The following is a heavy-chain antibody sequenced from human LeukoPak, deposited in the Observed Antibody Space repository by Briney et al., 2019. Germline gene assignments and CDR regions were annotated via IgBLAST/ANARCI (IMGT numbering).Heavy chain of an antibody. CDR2: IKQDGSEK. CDR3: AKEQQWLAYYYYYMDV. J-gene: IGHJ6*03. CDR1: GFTFSSYW. D-gene: IGHD6-19*01. Sequence: GGSLRLSCAASGFTFSSYWMSWVRQAPGKGLEWVANIKQDGSEKYYVDSVKGRFTISRDNAKNSLYLQMNSLRAEGTAVYYCAKEQQWLAYYYYYMDVWGKGTTVTISS. V-gene: IGHV3-7*01.